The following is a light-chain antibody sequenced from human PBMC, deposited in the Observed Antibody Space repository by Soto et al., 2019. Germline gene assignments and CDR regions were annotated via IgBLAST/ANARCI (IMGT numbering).Light chain of an antibody. CDR3: QQSYSTPWT. CDR2: AAS. CDR1: QSISSY. V-gene: IGKV1-39*01. Sequence: IQMTQSPSSLSASVGDRNTITCRASQSISSYLNWYQQKPGKAPKLLIYAASSLQSGVPSKFSGSGSGTDFTLTISSLQPEDFATYYCQQSYSTPWTFGQGTKVDIK. J-gene: IGKJ1*01.